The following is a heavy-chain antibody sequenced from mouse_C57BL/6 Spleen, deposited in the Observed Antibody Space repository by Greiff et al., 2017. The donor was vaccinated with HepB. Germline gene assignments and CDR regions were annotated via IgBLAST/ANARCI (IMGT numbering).Heavy chain of an antibody. CDR2: IDPETGGT. J-gene: IGHJ3*01. CDR3: TSQLRPWFAY. D-gene: IGHD3-2*02. Sequence: VQLQQSGAELVRPGASVTLSCKASGYTFTDYEMHWVKQTPVHGLEWIGAIDPETGGTAYNQKFKGKAILTADKSSSTAYMELRSLTSEDSAVYYCTSQLRPWFAYWGQGTLVTVSA. CDR1: GYTFTDYE. V-gene: IGHV1-15*01.